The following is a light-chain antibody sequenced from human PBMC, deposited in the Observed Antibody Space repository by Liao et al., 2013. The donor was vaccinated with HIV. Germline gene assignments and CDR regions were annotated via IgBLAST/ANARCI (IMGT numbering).Light chain of an antibody. CDR2: RDT. CDR3: QAWDSSTAFV. CDR1: TLGDRY. V-gene: IGLV3-1*01. Sequence: SFELTQPPSVSVAPGETATITCSGETLGDRYVTWYQQRPGQSPVLVIFRDTRRPSGISERFSASNSGNTATLTISGTQAMDEADYYCQAWDSSTAFVFGTGTKVTVL. J-gene: IGLJ1*01.